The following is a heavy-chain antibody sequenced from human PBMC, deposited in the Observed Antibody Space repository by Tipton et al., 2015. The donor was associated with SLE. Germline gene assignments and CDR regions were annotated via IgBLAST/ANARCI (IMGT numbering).Heavy chain of an antibody. CDR2: VYIFGST. CDR1: GGSINSGTYH. CDR3: ARGKSIDYYYYYVDV. Sequence: TLSLTCSVSGGSINSGTYHWSWIRQPAGKGLEWIGRVYIFGSTIYHPSLGSRVTISVDTSKNQFYLKLTSVTAADTAVYYCARGKSIDYYYYYVDVWGEGTTVTVSS. D-gene: IGHD2/OR15-2a*01. J-gene: IGHJ6*03. V-gene: IGHV4-61*02.